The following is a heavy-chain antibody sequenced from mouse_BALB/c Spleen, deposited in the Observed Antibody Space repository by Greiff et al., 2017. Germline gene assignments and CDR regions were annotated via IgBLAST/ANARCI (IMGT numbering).Heavy chain of an antibody. CDR1: GFTFSSYG. Sequence: EVQGVESGGGLVQPGGSLKLSCAASGFTFSSYGMSWVRQTPDKRLELVATINSNGGSTYYPDSVKGRFTISRDNAKNTLYLQMSSLKSEDTAMYYSARDEIYYDSSYAMDYWGQGTSVTVSS. J-gene: IGHJ4*01. D-gene: IGHD1-1*01. CDR2: INSNGGST. V-gene: IGHV5-6-3*01. CDR3: ARDEIYYDSSYAMDY.